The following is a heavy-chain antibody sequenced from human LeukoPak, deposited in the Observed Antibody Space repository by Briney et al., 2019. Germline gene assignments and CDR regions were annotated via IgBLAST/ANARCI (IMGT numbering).Heavy chain of an antibody. CDR2: ISYDGSNK. D-gene: IGHD3-3*01. V-gene: IGHV3-30-3*01. Sequence: PGGSLRLSCAASGFTFSSYAMHWVRQAPGKGLEWVAVISYDGSNKYYADSVKGRFTISRDNSKNTLYLQMNSLRAEDTAVYYCARDRSPWDFGVVLGVDYWGQGTLVTVSS. J-gene: IGHJ4*02. CDR3: ARDRSPWDFGVVLGVDY. CDR1: GFTFSSYA.